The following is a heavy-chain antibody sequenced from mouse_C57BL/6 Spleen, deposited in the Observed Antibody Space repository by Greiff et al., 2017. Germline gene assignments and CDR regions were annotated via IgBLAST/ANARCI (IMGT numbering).Heavy chain of an antibody. CDR1: GYTFTSYW. CDR3: ASYGSSYAY. CDR2: IDPSDSYT. D-gene: IGHD1-1*01. J-gene: IGHJ3*01. Sequence: VQLQQPGAELVRPGTSVKLSCKASGYTFTSYWMHWVKQRPGQGLEWIGVIDPSDSYTNYNPKFKGKATFTVDTSSSTAYLQLSSLTSEDSAVYYCASYGSSYAYWGQGTLVTVSA. V-gene: IGHV1-59*01.